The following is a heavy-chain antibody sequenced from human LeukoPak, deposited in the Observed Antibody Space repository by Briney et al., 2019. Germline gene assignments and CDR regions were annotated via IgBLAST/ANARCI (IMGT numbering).Heavy chain of an antibody. V-gene: IGHV3-7*03. J-gene: IGHJ4*02. Sequence: GGSLRLSCAASGFTLSSYWMSWVRQAPGKGLEWVANIKQDGSEKYYVDSVKGRFTISRDNAKNSLYLQMNSLRAEDTAVYYCARGGQWLAYFDYWGQGTLVTVSS. CDR2: IKQDGSEK. D-gene: IGHD6-19*01. CDR1: GFTLSSYW. CDR3: ARGGQWLAYFDY.